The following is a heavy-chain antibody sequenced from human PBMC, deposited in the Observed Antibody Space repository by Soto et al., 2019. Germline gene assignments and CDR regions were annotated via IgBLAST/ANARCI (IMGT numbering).Heavy chain of an antibody. CDR3: AKGRYYGSGSYVDY. V-gene: IGHV3-9*01. J-gene: IGHJ4*02. CDR2: ISWNSGSI. Sequence: PGGSLRLSCAASGFTLDDYAMHWVRQAPGKGLEWVSGISWNSGSIGYADSVKGRFTISRDNAKNSLYLQMNSLRAEDTALYYCAKGRYYGSGSYVDYWGQGTLVTVSS. D-gene: IGHD3-10*01. CDR1: GFTLDDYA.